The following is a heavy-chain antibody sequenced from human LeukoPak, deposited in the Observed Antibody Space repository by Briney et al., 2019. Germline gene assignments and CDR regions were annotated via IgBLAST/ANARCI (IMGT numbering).Heavy chain of an antibody. D-gene: IGHD3-10*01. J-gene: IGHJ5*02. V-gene: IGHV1-2*02. CDR3: ASPAWFGDTGFDP. CDR1: GYTFTGYY. Sequence: GASVKVSCKASGYTFTGYYMHWVRQAPGQGLEWMGWINPNSGGTNYAQKFQGRVTTTRDTSISTAYMELSRLRSDDTAVYYCASPAWFGDTGFDPWGQGTLVTVSS. CDR2: INPNSGGT.